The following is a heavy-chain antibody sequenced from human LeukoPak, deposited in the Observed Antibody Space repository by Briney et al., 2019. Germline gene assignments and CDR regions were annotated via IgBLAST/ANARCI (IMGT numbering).Heavy chain of an antibody. Sequence: GESLRISCKGSGYTFSSYWIGWVRQMPGKGLEWMGIIYPGDSDTRYSPSLQGQVTISADKSITTAYLQWSSLKASDTAMYYCARRSSTSWGFDPWGQGTLVTVSS. CDR2: IYPGDSDT. CDR1: GYTFSSYW. CDR3: ARRSSTSWGFDP. J-gene: IGHJ5*02. D-gene: IGHD2-2*01. V-gene: IGHV5-51*01.